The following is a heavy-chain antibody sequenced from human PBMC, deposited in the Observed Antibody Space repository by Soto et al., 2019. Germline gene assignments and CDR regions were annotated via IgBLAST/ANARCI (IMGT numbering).Heavy chain of an antibody. J-gene: IGHJ4*02. Sequence: QVQLVQSGAEVKKPGASVKVSCKASGYTFTSYDINWVRQATGQGLEWMGWMNPNSGNTGYAQKFPGRVTMTRKTSTSTAYMELSSLRYEDTAVYYCARERTVAENDYWGQGNLVTVSS. V-gene: IGHV1-8*01. CDR1: GYTFTSYD. CDR3: ARERTVAENDY. D-gene: IGHD6-19*01. CDR2: MNPNSGNT.